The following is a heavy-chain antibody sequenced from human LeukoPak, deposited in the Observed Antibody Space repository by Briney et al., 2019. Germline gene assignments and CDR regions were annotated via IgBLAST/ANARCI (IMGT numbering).Heavy chain of an antibody. J-gene: IGHJ4*02. CDR1: GFTFSSYG. V-gene: IGHV3-30*02. D-gene: IGHD3-10*01. CDR2: IRYDGSNK. CDR3: ARDQQWFGELLSQPFDY. Sequence: GGSLRLSCAASGFTFSSYGMHWVRQAPGKGLEWVAFIRYDGSNKYYADSVKGRFTISRDNAKNLLYLQMNSLRVEDTAVYYCARDQQWFGELLSQPFDYWGQGTLVTVSS.